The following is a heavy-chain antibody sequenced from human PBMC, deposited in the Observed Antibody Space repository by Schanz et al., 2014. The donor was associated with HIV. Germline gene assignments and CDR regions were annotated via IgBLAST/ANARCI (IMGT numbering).Heavy chain of an antibody. V-gene: IGHV3-21*01. J-gene: IGHJ2*01. CDR1: GFAFSRYT. D-gene: IGHD2-8*01. CDR3: ARDESAQWFFDA. Sequence: EVQLVESGGGLVKPGGSLRLSCTASGFAFSRYTMNWVRQAPGKGPEWISSISSSGSYIFYADSLKGRFTISRDNAKNSLSLHIDSLRAEDTAVYYCARDESAQWFFDAWGRGTLVTVSS. CDR2: ISSSGSYI.